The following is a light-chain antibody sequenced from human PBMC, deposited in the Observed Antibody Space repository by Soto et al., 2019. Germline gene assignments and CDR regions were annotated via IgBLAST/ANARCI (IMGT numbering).Light chain of an antibody. CDR1: SSDVESYNV. Sequence: QSALTQPASVSGSPGQSITISCTGTSSDVESYNVVSWYQQHPGKAPKLMIYEGSKRSSGVSNRFSGSKSGNTASLTIFGLKAEDEAEYYGCANAGSSTSNWVCGEGTQLTVL. CDR3: CANAGSSTSNWV. J-gene: IGLJ3*02. V-gene: IGLV2-23*01. CDR2: EGS.